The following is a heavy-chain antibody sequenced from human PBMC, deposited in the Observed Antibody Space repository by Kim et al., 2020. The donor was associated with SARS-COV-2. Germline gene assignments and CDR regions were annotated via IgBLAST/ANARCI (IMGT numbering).Heavy chain of an antibody. CDR1: GFTFSRHW. V-gene: IGHV3-74*03. D-gene: IGHD3-22*01. Sequence: GGSLRLSCAASGFTFSRHWMHWVRQVPGKGMMWVSRINYDGSNTMYVDSVKGRFTISRDNAMNTLYLQMNSLRAEDTAVYYCVRDRDNDITTYHPMFDYWGLGALVTVSS. CDR2: INYDGSNT. J-gene: IGHJ4*02. CDR3: VRDRDNDITTYHPMFDY.